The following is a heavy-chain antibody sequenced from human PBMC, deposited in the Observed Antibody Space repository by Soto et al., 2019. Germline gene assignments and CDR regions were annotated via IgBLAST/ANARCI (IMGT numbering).Heavy chain of an antibody. D-gene: IGHD3-10*01. Sequence: PSETLSLTCTVSGGYISTYYWSWIRQPPGKGLEWIGYIYYSGSTNYNPSLKSRVTISVDTSKNQFSLKLNSVTAADTALFYCARARGSYYNFDHWGQGTLVTVSS. V-gene: IGHV4-59*01. J-gene: IGHJ4*02. CDR2: IYYSGST. CDR3: ARARGSYYNFDH. CDR1: GGYISTYY.